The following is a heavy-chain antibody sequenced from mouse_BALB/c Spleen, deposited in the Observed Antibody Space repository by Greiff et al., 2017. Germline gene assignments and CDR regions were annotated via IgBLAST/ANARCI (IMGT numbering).Heavy chain of an antibody. J-gene: IGHJ4*01. CDR1: GFTFSSYT. CDR3: ARQAYYGNYDYYAMDY. Sequence: DVMLVESGGGLVQPGGSLKLSCAASGFTFSSYTMSWVRQTPEKRLEWVAYISNGGGSTYYPDTVKGRFTISRDNAKNTLYLQMSSLKSEDTAMYYCARQAYYGNYDYYAMDYWGQGTSVTVSS. CDR2: ISNGGGST. D-gene: IGHD2-10*01. V-gene: IGHV5-12-2*01.